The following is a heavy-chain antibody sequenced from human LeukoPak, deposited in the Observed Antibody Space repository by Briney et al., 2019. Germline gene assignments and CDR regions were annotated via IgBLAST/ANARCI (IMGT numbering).Heavy chain of an antibody. V-gene: IGHV1-8*03. D-gene: IGHD6-19*01. Sequence: GASVKVSCKASGYTFTSYDISWVRQATGQGLEWMGWMNPNSGNTGYAQKFQGRVTITRNTSISTAYMELSSLRSEDTAVYYCARGSTLAVAFDYWGQGTLVTVSS. J-gene: IGHJ4*02. CDR1: GYTFTSYD. CDR3: ARGSTLAVAFDY. CDR2: MNPNSGNT.